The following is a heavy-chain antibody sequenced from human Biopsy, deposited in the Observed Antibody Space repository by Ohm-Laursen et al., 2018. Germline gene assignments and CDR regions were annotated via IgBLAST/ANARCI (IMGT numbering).Heavy chain of an antibody. CDR2: IFYSGTT. Sequence: SETLSLTCSVSGASVNTFDFYWAWIRQPPGKGLEWIGYIFYSGTTKYNPSLQRRVRLSLDTANNQFSLILRSVSAADTATYYCARAYYYGAGSFYSPWMEVWGQGTTVSVS. J-gene: IGHJ6*02. CDR3: ARAYYYGAGSFYSPWMEV. D-gene: IGHD3-10*01. V-gene: IGHV4-61*08. CDR1: GASVNTFDFY.